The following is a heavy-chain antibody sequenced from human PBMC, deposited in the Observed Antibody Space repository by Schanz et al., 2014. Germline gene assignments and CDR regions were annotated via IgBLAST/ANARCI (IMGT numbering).Heavy chain of an antibody. D-gene: IGHD4-17*01. CDR2: ISYDGRNK. CDR1: GFTFSSYA. CDR3: ARPRVDYGEVDY. Sequence: QVQLVESGGGVVQPGRSLRLSCAASGFTFSSYAMHWVRQAPGKGLEWVAVISYDGRNKYYADSVKGRFTISRDNSKNTLYLQRNSLRAEDTAVYYCARPRVDYGEVDYWGQGTLVTVSS. J-gene: IGHJ4*02. V-gene: IGHV3-30-3*01.